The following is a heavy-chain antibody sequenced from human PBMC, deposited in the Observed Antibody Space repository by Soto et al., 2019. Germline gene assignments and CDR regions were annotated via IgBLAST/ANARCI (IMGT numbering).Heavy chain of an antibody. CDR2: IIPIFGTA. J-gene: IGHJ4*02. V-gene: IGHV1-69*13. Sequence: SVKVFCKGSGDTFRSYAIIWVRQSPGPGLEWMGGIIPIFGTANYAQKFQGRVTITADESTSTAYMELSSLRSEDTAVYYCARSPYSSSWEDYYDSSGPLDYWGQGTLVTVSS. CDR1: GDTFRSYA. D-gene: IGHD3-22*01. CDR3: ARSPYSSSWEDYYDSSGPLDY.